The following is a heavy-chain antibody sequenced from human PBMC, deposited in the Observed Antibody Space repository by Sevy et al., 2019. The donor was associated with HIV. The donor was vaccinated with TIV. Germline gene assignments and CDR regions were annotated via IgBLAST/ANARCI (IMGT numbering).Heavy chain of an antibody. J-gene: IGHJ4*02. CDR3: ARGIVAYYFDY. CDR2: IYYSGFT. V-gene: IGHV4-59*01. D-gene: IGHD5-12*01. CDR1: GDSISNDY. Sequence: SETLSLTCTVSGDSISNDYWSWIQQPPGKGLEWIGYIYYSGFTNYNPSLKSRVTISVDTSKNQFSLKLSSVTAADTAVYYCARGIVAYYFDYWGQGTLVTVSS.